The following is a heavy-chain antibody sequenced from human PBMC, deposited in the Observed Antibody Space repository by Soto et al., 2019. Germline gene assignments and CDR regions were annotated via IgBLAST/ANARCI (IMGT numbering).Heavy chain of an antibody. CDR2: INHSGST. D-gene: IGHD6-13*01. CDR1: GGSFSGYY. J-gene: IGHJ6*02. V-gene: IGHV4-34*01. CDR3: ARGDLLEQLGDYYYYYGMDV. Sequence: SETLSLTCAVYGGSFSGYYWSWIRQPPGKGLEWVGEINHSGSTNYNPSLKSRVTISVDTSKNQFSLKLSSVTAADTAVYYCARGDLLEQLGDYYYYYGMDVWGQGTTVTVSS.